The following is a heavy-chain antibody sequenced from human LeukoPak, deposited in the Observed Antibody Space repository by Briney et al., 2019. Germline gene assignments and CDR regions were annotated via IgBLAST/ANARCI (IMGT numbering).Heavy chain of an antibody. CDR3: TREGYSGSYYVNY. V-gene: IGHV3-49*03. CDR1: GFTFGDYA. J-gene: IGHJ4*02. D-gene: IGHD1-26*01. Sequence: PGGSLLLSCTASGFTFGDYAMSWFRQAPGKGLEWVGFIRSKAYGGTTEYAASVKGRFTISRDDSKSIAYLQMNSLKTEDTAVYYCTREGYSGSYYVNYWGQGTLVTVSS. CDR2: IRSKAYGGTT.